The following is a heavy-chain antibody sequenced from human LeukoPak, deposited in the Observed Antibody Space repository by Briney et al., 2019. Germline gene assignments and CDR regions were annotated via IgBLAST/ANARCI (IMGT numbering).Heavy chain of an antibody. CDR2: ISSSGTII. J-gene: IGHJ6*02. CDR3: ARCSGGNCYSGVDV. Sequence: GGSLRLSCAASGFTFSSYSMNWVRQAPGKGLEWVSYISSSGTIIHYADSAKGRFTISRDNAKNSLYLQMNSLRAEDTAVYYCARCSGGNCYSGVDVWGQGTTVTVSS. D-gene: IGHD2-15*01. V-gene: IGHV3-48*04. CDR1: GFTFSSYS.